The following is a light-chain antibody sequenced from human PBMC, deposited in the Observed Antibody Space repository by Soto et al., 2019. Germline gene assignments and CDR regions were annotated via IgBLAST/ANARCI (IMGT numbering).Light chain of an antibody. V-gene: IGKV3-20*01. J-gene: IGKJ1*01. CDR3: HQFGYSPRT. Sequence: EFVLTQSPGTLSLSPGERATLSCRASQTVRNNYLAWYQQKPGQAPRLLIYDASSRATGIPDRFSGSGSGTDFTLTISRLETEDFAVYYCHQFGYSPRTFGQGTKVDI. CDR1: QTVRNNY. CDR2: DAS.